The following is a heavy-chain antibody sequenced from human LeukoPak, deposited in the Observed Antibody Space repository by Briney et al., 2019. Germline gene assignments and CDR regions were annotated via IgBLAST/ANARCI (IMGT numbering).Heavy chain of an antibody. CDR3: AKAQASSGWTGCDY. D-gene: IGHD6-19*01. J-gene: IGHJ4*02. CDR1: GFTFSSYA. CDR2: ISGSGGST. Sequence: GGSLRLSCAASGFTFSSYAMSWVRQAPGKGLEWVSAISGSGGSTYYADSVKGRFTISRDNSKNTLYLQMNSLRAEDTAVYYCAKAQASSGWTGCDYWGQGSLVTVSA. V-gene: IGHV3-23*01.